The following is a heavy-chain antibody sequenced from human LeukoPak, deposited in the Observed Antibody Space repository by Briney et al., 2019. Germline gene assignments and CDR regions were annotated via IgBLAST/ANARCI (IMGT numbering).Heavy chain of an antibody. Sequence: PGGSLRLSCAASGFTFSSYSMNWVRQAPGKGLEWVSYISSSSSPIYYTDSVKGRFTISRDNAKNSLYLQMNSLRAEDTAVYYCAKEPSLPHSHFDYWGQGTLVTVSS. CDR2: ISSSSSPI. CDR3: AKEPSLPHSHFDY. V-gene: IGHV3-48*01. CDR1: GFTFSSYS. D-gene: IGHD3-16*02. J-gene: IGHJ4*02.